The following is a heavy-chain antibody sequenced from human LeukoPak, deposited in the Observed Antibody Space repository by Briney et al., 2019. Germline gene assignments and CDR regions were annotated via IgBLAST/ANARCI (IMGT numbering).Heavy chain of an antibody. CDR1: GFTFSSYS. Sequence: GGSLRLSCAASGFTFSSYSMNWVRQAPGKGLEWVSSISSSSSYIYYADSVKGRFTISRDNAKNTLYLQMNSLRAEDTAVYYCASGHYYDSSGYYSQGDWGQGTLVTVSS. V-gene: IGHV3-21*01. J-gene: IGHJ4*02. CDR2: ISSSSSYI. D-gene: IGHD3-22*01. CDR3: ASGHYYDSSGYYSQGD.